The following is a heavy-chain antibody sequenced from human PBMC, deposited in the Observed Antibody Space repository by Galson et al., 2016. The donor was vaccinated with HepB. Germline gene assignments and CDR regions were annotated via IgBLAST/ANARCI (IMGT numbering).Heavy chain of an antibody. D-gene: IGHD2-2*01. CDR1: GFTFSRYA. J-gene: IGHJ6*03. Sequence: SLRLSCAASGFTFSRYAMSWVRQAPGKGLEWVAAISGRSASTYHADSVEGRFTISRDDSKNTLYLQMNSLRVEDTAVYYCAKVLLCSSASCFFGYYYMDVWGKGTTVTVSS. CDR3: AKVLLCSSASCFFGYYYMDV. V-gene: IGHV3-23*01. CDR2: ISGRSAST.